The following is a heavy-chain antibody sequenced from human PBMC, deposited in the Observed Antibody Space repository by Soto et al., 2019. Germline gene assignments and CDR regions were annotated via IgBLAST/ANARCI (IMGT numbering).Heavy chain of an antibody. D-gene: IGHD2-21*02. CDR1: GGSISRAGYS. CDR2: IYNSGST. V-gene: IGHV4-30-2*06. Sequence: QLQLQESGSRLVKPSQTLSLTCAVSGGSISRAGYSWSWIRQSPGKGLEWIGYIYNSGSTFYNPSPKGRLTISVDRSKDQLFLQLDSVTAAGTAVYYCSSSGVVTTYLDHWGQGTLVTVSS. CDR3: SSSGVVTTYLDH. J-gene: IGHJ4*02.